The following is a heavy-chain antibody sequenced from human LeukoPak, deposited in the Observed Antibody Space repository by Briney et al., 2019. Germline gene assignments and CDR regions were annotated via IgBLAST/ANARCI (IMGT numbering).Heavy chain of an antibody. CDR3: ARALCSSTSCDDAFDI. Sequence: PGGSLRLSCAASGFTFSSYDMHWVRQATGKGLEWVSAIGTAGDTYYPGSVKGRFTISRENAKNSLYLQMNSLRAGDTAVYYCARALCSSTSCDDAFDIWGQGTMVTVSS. V-gene: IGHV3-13*01. J-gene: IGHJ3*02. CDR1: GFTFSSYD. CDR2: IGTAGDT. D-gene: IGHD2-2*01.